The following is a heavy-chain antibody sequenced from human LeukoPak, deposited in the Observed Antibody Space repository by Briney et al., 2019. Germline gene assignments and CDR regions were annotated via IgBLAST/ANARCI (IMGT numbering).Heavy chain of an antibody. CDR3: ARPQSEKGIAVAGGAFDY. Sequence: PSETLSLTCTVSGGSISSYYWSWIRQPPGKGLEWIGSIYYSGSTYYNPSLKSRVTISVDTSKNQFSLKLSSVTAADTAVYYCARPQSEKGIAVAGGAFDYWGQGTLVTVSS. V-gene: IGHV4-59*05. J-gene: IGHJ4*02. CDR2: IYYSGST. CDR1: GGSISSYY. D-gene: IGHD6-19*01.